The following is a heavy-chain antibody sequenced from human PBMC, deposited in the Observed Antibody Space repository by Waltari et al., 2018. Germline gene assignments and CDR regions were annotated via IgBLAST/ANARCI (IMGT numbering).Heavy chain of an antibody. D-gene: IGHD6-6*01. J-gene: IGHJ4*02. CDR1: GYSFTSYW. CDR3: ARSIAARHITFDY. V-gene: IGHV5-51*03. Sequence: EVQLVQSGAEVKKPGESLKISGKGSGYSFTSYWTGWVREMPGKGLEWMGIIYPGDSDTRYSPSFQGQVTISADKSISTAYLQWSSLKASDTAMYYCARSIAARHITFDYWGQGTLVTVSS. CDR2: IYPGDSDT.